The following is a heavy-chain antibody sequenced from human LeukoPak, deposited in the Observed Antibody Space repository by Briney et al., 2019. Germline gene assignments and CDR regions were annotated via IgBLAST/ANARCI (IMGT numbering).Heavy chain of an antibody. Sequence: SETLSLTCTVSGYSISIKYYWGWIRQPPGKGLEWIGTIYHTGSTYYNPSLKSRVTMSVGMSKNQFSLKLTSVTAADTAVYYCARDLGYGSGNWFDPWGQGTLVTVSS. V-gene: IGHV4-38-2*02. CDR3: ARDLGYGSGNWFDP. D-gene: IGHD3-10*01. J-gene: IGHJ5*02. CDR1: GYSISIKYY. CDR2: IYHTGST.